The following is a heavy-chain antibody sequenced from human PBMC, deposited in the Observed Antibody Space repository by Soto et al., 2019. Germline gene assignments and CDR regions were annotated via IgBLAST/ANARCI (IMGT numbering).Heavy chain of an antibody. J-gene: IGHJ4*02. V-gene: IGHV4-59*01. D-gene: IGHD1-26*01. CDR1: GGSISSYY. CDR3: ARAKWELLAYYFDY. CDR2: IYYSGST. Sequence: PSETLSLTCTVSGGSISSYYWSWIRQPPGKGLEWIGYIYYSGSTNYNPSLKSRVTISVDTSKNQFSLKLSSVTAADTAVYYCARAKWELLAYYFDYWGQGTLVTVSS.